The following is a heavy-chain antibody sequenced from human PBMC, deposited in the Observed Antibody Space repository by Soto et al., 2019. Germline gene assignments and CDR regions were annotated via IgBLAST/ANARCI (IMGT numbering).Heavy chain of an antibody. CDR3: ARGAGEFSYYYGMDV. D-gene: IGHD3-10*01. CDR1: GYTFTSYG. Sequence: ASVKVSCKASGYTFTSYGISWVRQAPGQGLEWMGWISAYNGNTNYAQKLQGRVTMTTDTSTSTAYMELRSLRSDGTAVYYCARGAGEFSYYYGMDVWGQGTTVTVSS. V-gene: IGHV1-18*01. J-gene: IGHJ6*02. CDR2: ISAYNGNT.